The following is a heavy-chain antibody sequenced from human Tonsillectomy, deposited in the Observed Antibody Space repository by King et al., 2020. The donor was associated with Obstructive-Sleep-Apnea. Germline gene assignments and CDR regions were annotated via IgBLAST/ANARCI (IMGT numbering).Heavy chain of an antibody. Sequence: VQLVESGGGLVQPGGSLKLSCAASGFTFSGSVIHWVRQASGKGLEWVGRIRSKANSYATAYAASVKGRFTISRDDSTNTAYLQMNSLKTEDTAVYYCSRNSYSGNDWGDGEGLDVWGQGTTVTVSS. V-gene: IGHV3-73*01. CDR1: GFTFSGSV. J-gene: IGHJ6*02. CDR2: IRSKANSYAT. CDR3: SRNSYSGNDWGDGEGLDV. D-gene: IGHD5-12*01.